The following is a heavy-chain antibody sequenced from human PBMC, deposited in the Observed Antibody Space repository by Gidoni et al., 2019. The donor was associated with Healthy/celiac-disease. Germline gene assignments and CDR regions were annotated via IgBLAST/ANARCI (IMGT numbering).Heavy chain of an antibody. V-gene: IGHV4-39*01. CDR3: ATRKSSVAVAVNEDY. D-gene: IGHD6-19*01. Sequence: QLQLQESGPGLVKPSETLSLTCTVSGGSISSSSYYWGWIRQPPGKGLEGIGSIYYSGSTYYNPSLKSRVTISVDTSKNQFSLKLSSVTAADTAVYYCATRKSSVAVAVNEDYWGQGTLVTVSS. J-gene: IGHJ4*02. CDR2: IYYSGST. CDR1: GGSISSSSYY.